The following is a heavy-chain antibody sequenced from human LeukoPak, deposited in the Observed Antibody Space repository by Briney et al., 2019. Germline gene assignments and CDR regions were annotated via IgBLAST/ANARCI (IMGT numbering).Heavy chain of an antibody. CDR2: ISGSGGST. V-gene: IGHV3-23*01. Sequence: GGSLRLSCAASGFTFSSYAMGWVRQAPGKGLEWVSAISGSGGSTYYADSVKGRFTVSRDNSKNTLYLQMNSLRAEDTAVYYCAKQKDIVVVIATSDYWGQGTLVTVSS. CDR3: AKQKDIVVVIATSDY. D-gene: IGHD2-21*01. J-gene: IGHJ4*02. CDR1: GFTFSSYA.